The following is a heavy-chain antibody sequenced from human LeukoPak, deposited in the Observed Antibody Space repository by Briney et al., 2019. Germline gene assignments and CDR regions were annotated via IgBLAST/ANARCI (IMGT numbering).Heavy chain of an antibody. Sequence: SETLSLTCTVSGGSISTNSYYWGWIRQPPGKGLEWIATIYHSGSTYYNPSLKSRVTISVDTSKNQFSLKLSSVTAADTAVYYCARTNYYGSGNYAKFDYWGQGTLVTVSS. V-gene: IGHV4-39*07. CDR2: IYHSGST. J-gene: IGHJ4*02. D-gene: IGHD3-10*01. CDR1: GGSISTNSYY. CDR3: ARTNYYGSGNYAKFDY.